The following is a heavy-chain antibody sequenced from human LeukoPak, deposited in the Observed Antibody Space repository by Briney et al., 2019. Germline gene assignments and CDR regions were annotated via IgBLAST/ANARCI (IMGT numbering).Heavy chain of an antibody. V-gene: IGHV3-23*01. CDR1: GFTFSSYA. CDR2: ISTGGGST. Sequence: GGSLRLSCAASGFTFSSYAMSWVRQAPGKGLEWVSVISTGGGSTYYADSVKGRFTISRDNSKNTLYLQMSSLRAEDTAVYYCAKDRGAAAGRGGFDYWGQGTLVTVSS. CDR3: AKDRGAAAGRGGFDY. J-gene: IGHJ4*02. D-gene: IGHD6-13*01.